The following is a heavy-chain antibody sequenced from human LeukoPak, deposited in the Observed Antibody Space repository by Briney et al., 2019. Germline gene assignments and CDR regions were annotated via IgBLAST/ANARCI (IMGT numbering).Heavy chain of an antibody. Sequence: PGGSLRLSCAASGFTFSSYGMHWVRQAPGKGLEWVAVISYDGSNKYYADSVKGRFTISRDNSKNTLYLQMNSLRAKDTAVYYCAKDGLRLGELSYWGQGTLVTVSS. CDR1: GFTFSSYG. J-gene: IGHJ4*02. V-gene: IGHV3-30*18. CDR2: ISYDGSNK. CDR3: AKDGLRLGELSY. D-gene: IGHD3-16*02.